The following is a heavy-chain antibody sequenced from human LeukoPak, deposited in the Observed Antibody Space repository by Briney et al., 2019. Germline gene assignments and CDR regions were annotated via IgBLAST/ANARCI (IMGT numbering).Heavy chain of an antibody. D-gene: IGHD6-19*01. J-gene: IGHJ3*01. CDR2: ISISSGSI. CDR3: ARGGYSSGWSRSAFDV. CDR1: GFTFTSYT. Sequence: GGSLRLSCAASGFTFTSYTMNWDRQAPGKGLEWVSYISISSGSIYYADSVKGRFTISRDNAKNSLYLQMNSLRDEDTAMYYCARGGYSSGWSRSAFDVWGQGTMVTVSS. V-gene: IGHV3-48*02.